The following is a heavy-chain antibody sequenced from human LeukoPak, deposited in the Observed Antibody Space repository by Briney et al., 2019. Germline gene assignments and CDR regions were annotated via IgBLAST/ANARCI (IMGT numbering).Heavy chain of an antibody. CDR2: MNPDGSDI. CDR3: ARADNWDSGGF. Sequence: GGSLRLSCVASGFTFSHYWMYWARHAPGKGLVWVSRMNPDGSDINYADSVKGRFTISRDNAKNTLYLQMSGLRAGDTAVYYCARADNWDSGGFWGQGTLVTVSS. J-gene: IGHJ4*02. V-gene: IGHV3-74*01. CDR1: GFTFSHYW. D-gene: IGHD1-20*01.